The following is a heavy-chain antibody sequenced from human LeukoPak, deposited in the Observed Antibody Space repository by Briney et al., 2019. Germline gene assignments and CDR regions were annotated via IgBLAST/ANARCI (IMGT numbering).Heavy chain of an antibody. CDR1: GFIFDDYA. J-gene: IGHJ4*02. CDR3: AMSTVSSGFDR. Sequence: GGSLRLPCAASGFIFDDYAVYWVRQAPGKGLEWVSGISWNSGIIDYADSVKGRFTISRDNAKNSLYLQMNSLRAEDTAFYYCAMSTVSSGFDRWGQGTLVTVSS. CDR2: ISWNSGII. V-gene: IGHV3-9*01. D-gene: IGHD4-17*01.